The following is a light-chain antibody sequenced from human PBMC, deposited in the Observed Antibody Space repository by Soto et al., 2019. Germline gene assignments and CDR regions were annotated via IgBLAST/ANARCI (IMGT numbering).Light chain of an antibody. V-gene: IGLV2-8*01. J-gene: IGLJ2*01. CDR1: SSDVGGYNY. CDR3: SSYAGSNNVV. CDR2: EVS. Sequence: QSALTQPPSASGSPGQSVTISCTGTSSDVGGYNYVSWYQQHPGKAPKLMIYEVSKRPSGVPDRSSGSKSGTTASLTVSGLQAEDEADYYCSSYAGSNNVVFGGGTKLTVL.